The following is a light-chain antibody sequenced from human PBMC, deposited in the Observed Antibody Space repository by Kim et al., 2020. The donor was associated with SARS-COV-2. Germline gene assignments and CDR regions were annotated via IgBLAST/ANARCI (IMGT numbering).Light chain of an antibody. J-gene: IGLJ3*02. V-gene: IGLV2-14*03. CDR2: DVT. CDR3: ASYTSTSALGV. Sequence: QSITISCTGKRRDVGGHDNVSWYQQHPGKAPKLIIYDVTNRPSGVSGRFSGSKSGNTASLTISGLQAEDEADYHCASYTSTSALGVFGGGTKLTVL. CDR1: RRDVGGHDN.